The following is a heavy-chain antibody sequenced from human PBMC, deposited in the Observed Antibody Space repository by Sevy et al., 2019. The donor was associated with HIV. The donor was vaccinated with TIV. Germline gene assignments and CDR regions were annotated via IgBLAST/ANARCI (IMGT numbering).Heavy chain of an antibody. V-gene: IGHV3-30*03. Sequence: GGSLRLSCAASGFTFSSYWMSWVRQAPGKGLEWVAVISYDGSNKYYADSVKGRFTISRDNSKNTLYLQMNSLRAEDTAVYYCARDGEEDTAMGNGYFDYWGQGTLVTVSS. D-gene: IGHD5-18*01. CDR1: GFTFSSYW. CDR3: ARDGEEDTAMGNGYFDY. CDR2: ISYDGSNK. J-gene: IGHJ4*02.